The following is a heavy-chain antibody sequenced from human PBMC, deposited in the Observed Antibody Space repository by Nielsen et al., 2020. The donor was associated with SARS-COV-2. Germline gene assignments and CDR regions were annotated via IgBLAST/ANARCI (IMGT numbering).Heavy chain of an antibody. CDR2: INTPATI. V-gene: IGHV3-11*01. CDR3: ARNGHGGYDWSPRYFDL. CDR1: GFTFSDYY. D-gene: IGHD5-12*01. J-gene: IGHJ2*01. Sequence: GESLKISCAASGFTFSDYYMSWVRQSPGRGLEWVSYINTPATIYYADSLKGRFTISRDNPKNSLYLQMNSLRAEDTAVYYCARNGHGGYDWSPRYFDLWDRGTLVTVSS.